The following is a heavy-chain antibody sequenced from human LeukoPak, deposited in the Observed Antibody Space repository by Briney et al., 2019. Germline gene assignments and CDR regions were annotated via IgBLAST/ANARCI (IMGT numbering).Heavy chain of an antibody. CDR1: DGSFSGYY. J-gene: IGHJ4*02. D-gene: IGHD6-6*01. Sequence: SEALSLTCAVCDGSFSGYYWSWIRQPPGKGLEWIGEINHSGSTNYNPSLKSRVTISLDTSKSQFSLKLSSVTAADTAVYYCARGSWQLAEEVYWGQGTLVTVSS. CDR2: INHSGST. V-gene: IGHV4-34*01. CDR3: ARGSWQLAEEVY.